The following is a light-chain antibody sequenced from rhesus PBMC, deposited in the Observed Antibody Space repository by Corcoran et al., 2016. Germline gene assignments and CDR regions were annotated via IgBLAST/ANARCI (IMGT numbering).Light chain of an antibody. CDR2: EAS. CDR1: QGITND. CDR3: QHYYSTPWT. J-gene: IGKJ1*01. V-gene: IGKV1-25*01. Sequence: DIQMTQSPSSLSASVGDRVTITCRASQGITNDLAWYQQKPGETPKLLIYEASSLQSGIPSRFSGSGSGTYFTLTISSLQPEDFATYYCQHYYSTPWTFGQGTKVEIK.